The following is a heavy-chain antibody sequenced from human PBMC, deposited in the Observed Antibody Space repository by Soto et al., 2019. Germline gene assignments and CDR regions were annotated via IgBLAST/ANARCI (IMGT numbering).Heavy chain of an antibody. V-gene: IGHV1-18*01. Sequence: QVQLVQSGAEVKKPGASVKVSCKASGYTFTSYGISWVRQAPGHGLEWMGWISAYTGNTNYAQKLQGRVTMTTDTSTSTAYMELRSLRSDDTAVYDCARDFRVAATPSDWYFDRWGRGTLVTVSS. CDR1: GYTFTSYG. CDR2: ISAYTGNT. CDR3: ARDFRVAATPSDWYFDR. D-gene: IGHD2-15*01. J-gene: IGHJ2*01.